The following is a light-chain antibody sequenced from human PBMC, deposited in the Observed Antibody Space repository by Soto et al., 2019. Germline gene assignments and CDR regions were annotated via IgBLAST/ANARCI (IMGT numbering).Light chain of an antibody. CDR1: QRITTW. CDR3: QQYNAYSRT. Sequence: DIQMTQSPPTLSASVGDRVTITCRASQRITTWLAWYQQKPGQAPKLLIHRASTLESGVPSRFSGSGSGTEFTLTISSLQPDDFATYYCQQYNAYSRTFGQGTKLEIK. V-gene: IGKV1-5*03. J-gene: IGKJ2*02. CDR2: RAS.